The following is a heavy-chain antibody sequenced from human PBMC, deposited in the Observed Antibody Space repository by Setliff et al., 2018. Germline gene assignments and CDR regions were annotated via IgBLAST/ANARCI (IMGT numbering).Heavy chain of an antibody. D-gene: IGHD2-21*02. CDR2: IRSKADSYAT. V-gene: IGHV3-73*01. Sequence: PGGSLRLSCAASGFTFSGSAVYWVRQASGRGLEWVGRIRSKADSYATAYAASVKARFTISRDDSKNMAYLQMNSLKIEDTAVYYCAGAGGNSDYFDYWGQGTLVTVSS. CDR1: GFTFSGSA. J-gene: IGHJ4*02. CDR3: AGAGGNSDYFDY.